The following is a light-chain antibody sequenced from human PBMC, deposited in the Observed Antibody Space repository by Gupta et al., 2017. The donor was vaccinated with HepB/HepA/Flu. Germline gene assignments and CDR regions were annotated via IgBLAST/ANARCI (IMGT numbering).Light chain of an antibody. CDR2: AAS. J-gene: IGKJ2*01. CDR3: QQSNSAPYT. Sequence: DIQMTQSPSSLSASVGDTVTITCRASQTITTYLNWFRQKPGKAPKILIYAASKLESGVPSRCSGSGCGTDFTLTISGLQHEDFATYYCQQSNSAPYTFGQGTKLEIK. CDR1: QTITTY. V-gene: IGKV1-39*01.